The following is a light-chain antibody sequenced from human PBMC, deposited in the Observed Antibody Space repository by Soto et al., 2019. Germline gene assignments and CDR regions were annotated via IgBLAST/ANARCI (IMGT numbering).Light chain of an antibody. J-gene: IGLJ3*02. CDR1: SSDVGGYDH. CDR3: RSYTTKDTLL. Sequence: QSALTQPASVSGSPGQSVTISCTGTSSDVGGYDHVSWYQQHPGKAPKLIIYDVTVRPSGISRRFSGSKSDNTASLAVSGLQPEDEADYYCRSYTTKDTLLFGGGTKVTVL. V-gene: IGLV2-14*03. CDR2: DVT.